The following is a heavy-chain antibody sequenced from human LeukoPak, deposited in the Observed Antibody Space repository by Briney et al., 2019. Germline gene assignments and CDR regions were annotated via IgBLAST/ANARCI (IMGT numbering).Heavy chain of an antibody. CDR1: GYTFTSYG. D-gene: IGHD3-22*01. CDR3: ARPYDSIDAFDI. V-gene: IGHV1-18*01. CDR2: ISAYNGNI. Sequence: ASVKVSCKASGYTFTSYGISWVQQAPGQGLEWMGWISAYNGNINYAQKLQGRVTMTTDTSTSTAYMELRSLRSDDTAVYYCARPYDSIDAFDIWGQGTMVTVSS. J-gene: IGHJ3*02.